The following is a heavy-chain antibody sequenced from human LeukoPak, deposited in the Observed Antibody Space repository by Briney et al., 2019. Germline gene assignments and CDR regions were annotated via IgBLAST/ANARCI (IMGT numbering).Heavy chain of an antibody. CDR3: ARASRYYGSGSSFDY. CDR1: GGSFSGYY. J-gene: IGHJ4*02. Sequence: SETLSLTCAVYGGSFSGYYWSWIRQPPGKGLEWIGEINHSGSTNYNPSLKSRVTISVDTSKNQFSPKLSSVTAADTAVYYCARASRYYGSGSSFDYWGQGTLVTVSS. CDR2: INHSGST. V-gene: IGHV4-34*01. D-gene: IGHD3-10*01.